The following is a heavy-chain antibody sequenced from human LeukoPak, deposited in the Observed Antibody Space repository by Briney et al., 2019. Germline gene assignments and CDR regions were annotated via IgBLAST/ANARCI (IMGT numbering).Heavy chain of an antibody. V-gene: IGHV7-4-1*02. CDR1: GYTFTSYA. D-gene: IGHD2-15*01. CDR2: INTNTGNP. Sequence: GASVKVSCKASGYTFTSYAMNWVRQAPGQGLEWMGWINTNTGNPTYAQGFTGRFVFSLDTSVSTAYLQISSLKAEDTAVYYCASKDSVGPPEYFDLWGRGTLVTVSS. J-gene: IGHJ2*01. CDR3: ASKDSVGPPEYFDL.